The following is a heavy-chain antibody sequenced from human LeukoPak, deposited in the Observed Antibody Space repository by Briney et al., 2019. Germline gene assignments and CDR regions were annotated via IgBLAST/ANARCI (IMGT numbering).Heavy chain of an antibody. D-gene: IGHD3-22*01. CDR1: GGSISSGDYY. J-gene: IGHJ4*02. Sequence: SQXPSLTCTVSGGSISSGDYYWSWIRQPPGKGLEWIGYIYYSGSTYYNPSLKSRVTISVDTSKNQFSLKLSSVTAADTAVYYCARDPGLDSFDYWGQGTLVTVSS. CDR3: ARDPGLDSFDY. V-gene: IGHV4-30-4*08. CDR2: IYYSGST.